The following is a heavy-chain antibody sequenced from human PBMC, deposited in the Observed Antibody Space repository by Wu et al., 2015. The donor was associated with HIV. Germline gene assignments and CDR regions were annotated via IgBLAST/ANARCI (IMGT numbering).Heavy chain of an antibody. CDR3: ARGIRVTPMANWFDP. CDR1: GYSFTSFG. J-gene: IGHJ5*02. D-gene: IGHD2-21*02. Sequence: QVQLVQSGPEVKNPGASVNVSCKAFGYSFTSFGVTWVRLAPGQGPEWMGWISGDNVNTHYAQKLQGRITLTTDTSTNTAYMELRNLRSDDTAVYYCARGIRVTPMANWFDPVGPREPVGHRLL. V-gene: IGHV1-18*04. CDR2: ISGDNVNT.